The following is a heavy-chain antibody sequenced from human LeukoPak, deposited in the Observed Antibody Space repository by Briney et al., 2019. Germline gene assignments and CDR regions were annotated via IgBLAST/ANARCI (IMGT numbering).Heavy chain of an antibody. CDR3: ARSEDFYDSSGYPIYYYYGLDV. CDR2: IKQDGSEK. J-gene: IGHJ6*02. Sequence: GGSLRLSCAASGFTFSVYWMHWVRQAPGKGLEWVANIKQDGSEKYYVDSVKGRFTVSRDNAGNSLYLQMNSLRAEDTAVYYCARSEDFYDSSGYPIYYYYGLDVWGQGATVTVSS. D-gene: IGHD3-22*01. CDR1: GFTFSVYW. V-gene: IGHV3-7*01.